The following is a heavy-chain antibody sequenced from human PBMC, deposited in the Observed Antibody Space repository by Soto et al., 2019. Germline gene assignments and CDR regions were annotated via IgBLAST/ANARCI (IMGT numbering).Heavy chain of an antibody. CDR2: INSDGSST. V-gene: IGHV3-74*01. CDR3: ARSDSSGYYSSYYFDY. J-gene: IGHJ4*02. CDR1: GFTFSSYW. Sequence: GGSLRLSCAASGFTFSSYWMHWVRQAPGKGLVWVSRINSDGSSTSYADSVKGRFTISRDNAKNTLYLQMNSLRAEDTAVYYCARSDSSGYYSSYYFDYWGQGTLVTVSS. D-gene: IGHD3-22*01.